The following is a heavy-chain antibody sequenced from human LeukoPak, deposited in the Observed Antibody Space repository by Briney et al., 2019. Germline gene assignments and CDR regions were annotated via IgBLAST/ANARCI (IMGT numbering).Heavy chain of an antibody. CDR3: ARLSVYQYYFDY. J-gene: IGHJ4*02. CDR1: GGSISSGGYS. Sequence: PSQTLSLTCAVSGGSISSGGYSWSWIRQPPGKGLEWIGYIYYSGSTNYNPSLKSRVTISVDTSKNQFSLKLSSVTAADTAVYYCARLSVYQYYFDYWGQGTLVTVSS. CDR2: IYYSGST. V-gene: IGHV4-30-4*07. D-gene: IGHD3-16*02.